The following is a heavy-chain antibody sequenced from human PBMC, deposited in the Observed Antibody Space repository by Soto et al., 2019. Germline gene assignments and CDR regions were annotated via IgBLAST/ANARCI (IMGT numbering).Heavy chain of an antibody. V-gene: IGHV1-3*01. J-gene: IGHJ4*02. CDR2: INAGNGNT. CDR1: GYTFTAYA. CDR3: ARAVAVPADFDY. D-gene: IGHD6-19*01. Sequence: ASVKVSCKASGYTFTAYAMHWVRQAPGQRLEWMGWINAGNGNTKYSQKFQGRVTITRDTSASTAYMELSSLRSEDTAVYYCARAVAVPADFDYWGQGTLVTVSS.